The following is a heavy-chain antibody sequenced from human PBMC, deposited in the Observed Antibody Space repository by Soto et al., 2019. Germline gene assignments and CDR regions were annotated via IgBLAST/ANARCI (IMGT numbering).Heavy chain of an antibody. D-gene: IGHD3-10*01. CDR1: GFTLSSYW. J-gene: IGHJ4*02. CDR2: ITKDGSSI. V-gene: IGHV3-74*01. Sequence: EVQLVESGGGLVQPGGSLRLSCAASGFTLSSYWMHWVRLVPGKGLVWISHITKDGSSISYADSVKGRFTISRDNAKNTVYLQMNGLRAEDTAVYYCARGGVGSFDYWGQGSLVTVSS. CDR3: ARGGVGSFDY.